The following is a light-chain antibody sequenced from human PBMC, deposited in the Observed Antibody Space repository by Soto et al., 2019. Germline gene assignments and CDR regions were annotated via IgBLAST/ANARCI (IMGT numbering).Light chain of an antibody. J-gene: IGKJ2*01. CDR3: QHYFNWTYT. Sequence: EIVMTQSPATLSVSPGERATLSCRASQSVTSNLAWYQQKPGRAPRLLIYGASTRATGIPARLGGSGSWTEFTLANRTPQSEAGALYDCQHYFNWTYTIGRGTELEIK. CDR1: QSVTSN. CDR2: GAS. V-gene: IGKV3-15*01.